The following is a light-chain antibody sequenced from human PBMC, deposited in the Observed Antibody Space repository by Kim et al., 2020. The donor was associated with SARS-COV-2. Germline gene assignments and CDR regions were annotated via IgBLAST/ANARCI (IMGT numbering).Light chain of an antibody. CDR3: SSYAGKV. CDR2: EVS. CDR1: SSDVGGYNY. V-gene: IGLV2-8*01. J-gene: IGLJ1*01. Sequence: SPGQSATISCTGTSSDVGGYNYVSWYQQHPGKAPKLMIYEVSKRPSGVPDRFSGSKSGNTASLTVSGLQAEDEADYYCSSYAGKVFGTGTKVTVL.